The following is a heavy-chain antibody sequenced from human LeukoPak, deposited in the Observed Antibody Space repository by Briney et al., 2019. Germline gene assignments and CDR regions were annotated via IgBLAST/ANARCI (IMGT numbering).Heavy chain of an antibody. J-gene: IGHJ3*02. CDR3: ARGSGSYYRWSDAFDI. CDR1: GGTFSSYA. CDR2: IIPIFGTA. V-gene: IGHV1-69*13. Sequence: SVKVSCKASGGTFSSYAISWVRQAPGQGLEWMGGIIPIFGTANYAQKFQGRVTITADESTSTAYMELSSLRSEDTAVYYCARGSGSYYRWSDAFDIWGQGTMVTVSS. D-gene: IGHD1-26*01.